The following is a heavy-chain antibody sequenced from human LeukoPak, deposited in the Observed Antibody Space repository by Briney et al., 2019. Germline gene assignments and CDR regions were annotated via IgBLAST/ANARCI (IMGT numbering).Heavy chain of an antibody. V-gene: IGHV3-23*01. CDR1: GFNFGSYY. D-gene: IGHD2-8*02. CDR2: ISDSGDNT. Sequence: PGGSLRLSCAASGFNFGSYYMTWVRQAPGKGLEWVSVISDSGDNTYYADSVKGRFTVSRDNSRDTLYLQMNSLRAEDTALYYCAKKIGTGPGHNWFDPWGQGTLVIVSS. CDR3: AKKIGTGPGHNWFDP. J-gene: IGHJ5*02.